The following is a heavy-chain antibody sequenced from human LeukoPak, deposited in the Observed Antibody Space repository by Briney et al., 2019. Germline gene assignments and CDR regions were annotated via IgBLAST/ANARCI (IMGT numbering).Heavy chain of an antibody. CDR2: MKPSTGAT. J-gene: IGHJ4*03. CDR1: GYTFTGYD. CDR3: ARDHYGSGSYSRDY. V-gene: IGHV1-2*02. Sequence: ASVKVSCKPSGYTFTGYDIHWVRQAPGQGLQWMGWMKPSTGATNYAQEFQGRVTMTRDTSVGTAHMELSRLTPDDTALYYCARDHYGSGSYSRDYWGQGTTVTVSS. D-gene: IGHD3-10*01.